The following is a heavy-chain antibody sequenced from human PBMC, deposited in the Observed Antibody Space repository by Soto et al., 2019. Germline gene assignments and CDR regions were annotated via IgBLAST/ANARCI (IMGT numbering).Heavy chain of an antibody. J-gene: IGHJ2*01. V-gene: IGHV3-21*01. D-gene: IGHD6-13*01. CDR1: GFTFSTYS. CDR3: ASMGEQLVPAYFDL. Sequence: EVQQVESGGGLVKPGGSLRLSCAASGFTFSTYSMNWVRQAPGKGLEWVSCISSRSTYIYYADSVRGRFTISRDNAKNSLYLQMNSLRADDTAVYYCASMGEQLVPAYFDLWGRGSLVSVSS. CDR2: ISSRSTYI.